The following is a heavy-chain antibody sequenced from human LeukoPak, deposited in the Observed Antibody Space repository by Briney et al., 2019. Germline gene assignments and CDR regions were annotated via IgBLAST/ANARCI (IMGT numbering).Heavy chain of an antibody. D-gene: IGHD3-10*01. CDR2: ISVSGGST. CDR1: GFTFRSYG. CDR3: ARITYYYGSGSYFENYYYYYYMDV. Sequence: GGSLRLSCAASGFTFRSYGMSWVRQAPGKGLEWVSAISVSGGSTYYADSVKGRFTISRDNSKNTLYLQMNSLRAEDTAVYYCARITYYYGSGSYFENYYYYYYMDVWGKGTTVTISS. J-gene: IGHJ6*03. V-gene: IGHV3-23*01.